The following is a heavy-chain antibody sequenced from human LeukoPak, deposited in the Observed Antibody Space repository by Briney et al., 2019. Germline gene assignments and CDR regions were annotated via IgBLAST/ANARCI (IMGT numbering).Heavy chain of an antibody. D-gene: IGHD4-17*01. J-gene: IGHJ4*02. V-gene: IGHV3-7*04. CDR1: GFTFSRFW. CDR2: IKQDGSEK. CDR3: ARGYGDSIHFDY. Sequence: GGSLRLSCAASGFTFSRFWMSWVRQAPGKGLEWVANIKQDGSEKYYVESVKGRFTISRDNAKNSLYLQMNSLTAEDTAVYYCARGYGDSIHFDYWGQGTLVTVSS.